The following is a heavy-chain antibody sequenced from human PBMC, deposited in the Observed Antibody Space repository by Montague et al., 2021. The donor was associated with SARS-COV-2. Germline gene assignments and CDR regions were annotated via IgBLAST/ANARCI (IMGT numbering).Heavy chain of an antibody. Sequence: SETLSLTCTVSGGSISSYYWSWIRQPPGKGLEWIGYIYYSGSTNYNPSLKSRVTISLDTSKNQFSLKLNSVTAADTAVYYCARGSYGPYAFDIWGQGIMVTVSS. CDR1: GGSISSYY. D-gene: IGHD5-18*01. V-gene: IGHV4-59*01. CDR3: ARGSYGPYAFDI. J-gene: IGHJ3*02. CDR2: IYYSGST.